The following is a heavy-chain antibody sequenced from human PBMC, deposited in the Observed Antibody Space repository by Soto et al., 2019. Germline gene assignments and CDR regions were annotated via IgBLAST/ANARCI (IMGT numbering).Heavy chain of an antibody. Sequence: GGSLRLSCAASGFTFSSYSMNWVRQAPGKGLEWISYITSRSTTISYADSVKGRFTISRDNAKNSLYLEMNSLRDEDTAVYYCASHYDMWSGYLSPVDYWGQGTLVTVSS. J-gene: IGHJ4*02. V-gene: IGHV3-48*02. CDR3: ASHYDMWSGYLSPVDY. CDR1: GFTFSSYS. CDR2: ITSRSTTI. D-gene: IGHD3-3*01.